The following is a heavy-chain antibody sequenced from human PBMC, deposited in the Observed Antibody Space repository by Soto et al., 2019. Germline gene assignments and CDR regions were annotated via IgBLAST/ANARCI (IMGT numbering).Heavy chain of an antibody. CDR1: GGSFSGYY. D-gene: IGHD2-2*01. CDR3: ARDPFIVVVPAAMKRDGMDV. Sequence: SETLSLTCAVYGGSFSGYYWSWIRQPPGKGLEWIGEINHSGSTNYNPSLKSRVTISVDTSKNQFSLKLSSVTAADTAVYYCARDPFIVVVPAAMKRDGMDVWGQGTTVTVSS. CDR2: INHSGST. V-gene: IGHV4-34*01. J-gene: IGHJ6*02.